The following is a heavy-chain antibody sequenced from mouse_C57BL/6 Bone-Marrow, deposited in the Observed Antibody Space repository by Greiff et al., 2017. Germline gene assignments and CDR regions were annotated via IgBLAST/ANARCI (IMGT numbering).Heavy chain of an antibody. J-gene: IGHJ2*01. CDR2: IDPEIGDT. CDR3: SSFDGNYFDI. D-gene: IGHD2-3*01. V-gene: IGHV14-4*01. Sequence: EVQLQESGAELVRPGASVKLSCTASGFNIKDDYIHWVKQRPEQGLEWIGWIDPEIGDTEYASKFQGKATITSDTSSNTAYLQLRSLTSEDTAVYYCSSFDGNYFDIGGQGTPLTVAS. CDR1: GFNIKDDY.